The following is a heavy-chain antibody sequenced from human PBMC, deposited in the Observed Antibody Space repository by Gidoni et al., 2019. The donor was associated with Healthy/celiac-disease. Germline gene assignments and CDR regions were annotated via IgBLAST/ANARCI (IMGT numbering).Heavy chain of an antibody. Sequence: QVQLVQSGAEVKKPGASVKVSCKASGYTFTSSGISWVRQAPGQGLEWMGWISAYNGNTNYAQKLQGRVTMTTDTSTSTAYMELRSLRSDDTAVYYCAREGNFNYYGSGSYSDYYYYYYGMDVWGQGTTVTVSS. CDR1: GYTFTSSG. CDR2: ISAYNGNT. J-gene: IGHJ6*02. D-gene: IGHD3-10*01. V-gene: IGHV1-18*01. CDR3: AREGNFNYYGSGSYSDYYYYYYGMDV.